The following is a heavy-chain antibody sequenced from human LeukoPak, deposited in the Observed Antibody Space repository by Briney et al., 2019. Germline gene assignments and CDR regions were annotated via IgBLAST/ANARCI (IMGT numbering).Heavy chain of an antibody. Sequence: SETLSLTCTVSGDSIISYNWSWIRQPPGKGLEWIGYIYYSGSTKYNPSLKGRVTISVDTSKNQFSLKLSSVTAADTAVYYCARTRHDGYADYWGQGTLVTVSS. CDR2: IYYSGST. CDR1: GDSIISYN. V-gene: IGHV4-59*08. CDR3: ARTRHDGYADY. J-gene: IGHJ4*02. D-gene: IGHD5-24*01.